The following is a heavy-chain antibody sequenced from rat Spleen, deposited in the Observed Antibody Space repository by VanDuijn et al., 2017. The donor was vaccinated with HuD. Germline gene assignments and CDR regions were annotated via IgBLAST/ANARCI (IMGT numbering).Heavy chain of an antibody. CDR1: GFTFNNYW. D-gene: IGHD1-12*02. Sequence: EVQLVESGGGLVQPGRSLKLSCVASGFTFNNYWMTWIRQAPGKGLEWVASITNTGGSTYYPDSVKGRFTISRDNAKSTLYLQMNSLRSEDTATYYCTRNYYDGSYYYWYFDFWGPGTMVTVSS. J-gene: IGHJ1*01. CDR2: ITNTGGST. V-gene: IGHV5-31*01. CDR3: TRNYYDGSYYYWYFDF.